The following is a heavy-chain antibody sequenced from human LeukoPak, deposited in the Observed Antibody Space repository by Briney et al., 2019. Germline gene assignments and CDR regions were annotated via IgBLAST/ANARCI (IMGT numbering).Heavy chain of an antibody. D-gene: IGHD3-16*02. J-gene: IGHJ4*02. Sequence: GEALRLSRVASGLTFRDAWLTWVRRPPGKGPDWVGHIKSKVNGGTSDYAAPVKGRFTISRDDSRNTLYLQMDSLKTDHTAVYYCTQDVPFTGGGAIVYWGQGTPVTVSS. V-gene: IGHV3-15*01. CDR1: GLTFRDAW. CDR2: IKSKVNGGTS. CDR3: TQDVPFTGGGAIVY.